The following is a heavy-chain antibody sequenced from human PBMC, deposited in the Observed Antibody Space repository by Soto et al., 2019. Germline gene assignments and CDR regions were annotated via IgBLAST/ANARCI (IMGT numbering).Heavy chain of an antibody. V-gene: IGHV3-74*01. D-gene: IGHD4-17*01. CDR3: AKPISSTVTSRDAFDI. CDR2: ISRNSSSI. J-gene: IGHJ3*02. Sequence: PGGSLRLSCAASGFTFSSYWMHWVRQAPGKGLVWVSRISRNSSSISYADSVKGRFTISRDNAKNSLYLQMNSLRAEDTALYYCAKPISSTVTSRDAFDIWGQGTMVTVSS. CDR1: GFTFSSYW.